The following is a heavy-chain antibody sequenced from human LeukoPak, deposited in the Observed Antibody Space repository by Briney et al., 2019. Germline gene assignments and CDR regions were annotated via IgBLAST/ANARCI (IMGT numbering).Heavy chain of an antibody. V-gene: IGHV3-23*01. CDR2: ISGSGGST. D-gene: IGHD3-10*01. Sequence: GGSLRLSCAASGFTFSSYAMSWVRQAPGKGLEWVSAISGSGGSTYYADSVKGRFTISRDNSKNTLYLQMNSLRAEDTAVYYCAKDRLSWFGEFGYFDYWGQGTLVTVSS. J-gene: IGHJ4*02. CDR3: AKDRLSWFGEFGYFDY. CDR1: GFTFSSYA.